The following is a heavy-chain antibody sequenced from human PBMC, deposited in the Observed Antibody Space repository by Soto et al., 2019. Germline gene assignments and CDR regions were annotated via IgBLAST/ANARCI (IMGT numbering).Heavy chain of an antibody. J-gene: IGHJ4*02. CDR2: ISSTTNYI. V-gene: IGHV3-21*06. CDR1: GFTFTRYS. CDR3: ARESEDLTSNFDY. Sequence: ESVGGLVKPGGSLRLSCAASGFTFTRYSMNWVRQAPGKGLEWVSSISSTTNYIYYGDSMKGRFTISRDNAKNSLCLEMNSLRAEDTAVYYCARESEDLTSNFDYWGQGTLVTVSS.